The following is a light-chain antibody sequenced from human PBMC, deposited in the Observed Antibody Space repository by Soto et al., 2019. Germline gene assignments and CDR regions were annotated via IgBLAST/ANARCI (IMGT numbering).Light chain of an antibody. CDR3: QQYASSPRT. CDR2: GAS. V-gene: IGKV3-20*01. J-gene: IGKJ1*01. CDR1: QSVGKNF. Sequence: EIVLTQSPGTLSLSPGERATLSCRASQSVGKNFLAWYQQKPGQAPRFLIHGASRRATGIPSRFSGSGSGTDFTLTISRLEPEDFAVYYCQQYASSPRTFGQGTKVEIK.